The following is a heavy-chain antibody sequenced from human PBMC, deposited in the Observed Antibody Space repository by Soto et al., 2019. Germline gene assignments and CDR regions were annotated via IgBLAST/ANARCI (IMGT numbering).Heavy chain of an antibody. Sequence: EVQVLESGGGLVQPGGSLRLSCAASGFTFSSYAMSWVRQAPGQGLEWVSAISGSGSNPYYADSVKGLFTISRDNSKNTLYLKMNSLRAEDTALYYCAKTASMTIRDGLDHWGQGTLVTISS. CDR3: AKTASMTIRDGLDH. J-gene: IGHJ4*02. CDR2: ISGSGSNP. V-gene: IGHV3-23*01. D-gene: IGHD4-17*01. CDR1: GFTFSSYA.